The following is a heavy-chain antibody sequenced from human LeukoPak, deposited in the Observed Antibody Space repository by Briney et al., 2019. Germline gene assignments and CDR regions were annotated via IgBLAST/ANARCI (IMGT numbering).Heavy chain of an antibody. CDR3: ARGGGYNYGTFDY. J-gene: IGHJ4*02. V-gene: IGHV5-51*01. CDR1: GYSFTNYW. D-gene: IGHD5-18*01. Sequence: GESLKISCKGSGYSFTNYWIGWVRQMPGKGLEWMGIIYPGDSATRYSPSFQGQVTISADKSISTAYFQWSTLKASDTAMYYCARGGGYNYGTFDYWGQGTLVTVSS. CDR2: IYPGDSAT.